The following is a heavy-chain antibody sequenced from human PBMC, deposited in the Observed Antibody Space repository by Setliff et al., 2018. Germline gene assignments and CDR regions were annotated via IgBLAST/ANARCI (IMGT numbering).Heavy chain of an antibody. D-gene: IGHD3-16*01. CDR2: IYHSGSI. V-gene: IGHV4-38-2*02. CDR1: GYSISSGYY. CDR3: ARLRGAFDY. Sequence: PSETLSLTCTVSGYSISSGYYWGWIRQPPGKGLEWIGNIYHSGSIYYKPSLKSRVTISVDTSKNQFSLRLNSATAADTAVYYCARLRGAFDYWGQGTLVTVSS. J-gene: IGHJ4*02.